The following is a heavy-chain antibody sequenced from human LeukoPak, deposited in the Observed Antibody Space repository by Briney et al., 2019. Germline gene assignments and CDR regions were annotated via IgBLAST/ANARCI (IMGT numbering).Heavy chain of an antibody. Sequence: GRSLRLSCAASGFTFSSYAMYWVRQAPGKGLEWVGIISYDGSDKNYADSVKGRFTISRDNSKNTLYLQMNSLRAEDTAVYYCARDGVVPAAMSGLDYYYMDVWGKGTTVTVSS. V-gene: IGHV3-30*04. CDR2: ISYDGSDK. J-gene: IGHJ6*03. CDR1: GFTFSSYA. D-gene: IGHD2-2*01. CDR3: ARDGVVPAAMSGLDYYYMDV.